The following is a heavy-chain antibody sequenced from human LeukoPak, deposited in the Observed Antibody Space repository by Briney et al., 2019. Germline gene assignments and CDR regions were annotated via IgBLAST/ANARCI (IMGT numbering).Heavy chain of an antibody. J-gene: IGHJ5*02. Sequence: SETLSLTCAVSGYSISSGYYWGWIRQPPGKGLEWIGSIYHSGSTYYNPSLKSRVTISVDTSKNQFSLKLSSVTAADTAVYYCARGSDIVVVPAAIEAWFDPWGQGTLVTVSS. CDR2: IYHSGST. CDR1: GYSISSGYY. D-gene: IGHD2-2*02. CDR3: ARGSDIVVVPAAIEAWFDP. V-gene: IGHV4-38-2*01.